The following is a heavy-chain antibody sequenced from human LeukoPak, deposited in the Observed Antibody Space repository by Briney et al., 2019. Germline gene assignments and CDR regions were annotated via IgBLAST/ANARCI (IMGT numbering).Heavy chain of an antibody. CDR2: IWYDGSNK. V-gene: IGHV3-33*01. CDR3: ARGVAAAGVDY. J-gene: IGHJ4*02. CDR1: GFTFSSYG. D-gene: IGHD6-13*01. Sequence: PGRPLGLSCAASGFTFSSYGMHWVRQAPGKGLEWVAVIWYDGSNKYYADSVKGRFTISRDNSKNTLYLQMNSLRAEDTAVYYCARGVAAAGVDYWGQGTLVTVSS.